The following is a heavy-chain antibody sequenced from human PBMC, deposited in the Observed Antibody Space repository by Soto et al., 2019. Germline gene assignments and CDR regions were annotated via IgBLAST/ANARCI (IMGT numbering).Heavy chain of an antibody. CDR3: ARDLKTRHCDY. CDR1: GFAFHGYA. D-gene: IGHD4-17*01. V-gene: IGHV3-33*01. J-gene: IGHJ4*02. Sequence: QVQLVESGGGVVQPGRSLRLSCAASGFAFHGYAMHWVRQAPGKGLEWVAIIWYDGSNTYYGDSVKGRFTISRDNSKNTVYLQMNRRRVEDTAVYYCARDLKTRHCDYWGQGILVTVSS. CDR2: IWYDGSNT.